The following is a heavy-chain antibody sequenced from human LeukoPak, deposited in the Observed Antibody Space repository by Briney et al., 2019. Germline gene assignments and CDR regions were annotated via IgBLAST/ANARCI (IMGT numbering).Heavy chain of an antibody. CDR3: ARDKGTSYLSFFDY. Sequence: GGSLRLSCAASGFTFDDYGMSWVRQAPGKGLEWVSGINWNGGSTGYADSVKGRFTISRDNAKNSLYLQMNSLRAADTAVYYCARDKGTSYLSFFDYWGQGTLVTVSS. D-gene: IGHD6-6*01. J-gene: IGHJ4*02. CDR1: GFTFDDYG. V-gene: IGHV3-20*04. CDR2: INWNGGST.